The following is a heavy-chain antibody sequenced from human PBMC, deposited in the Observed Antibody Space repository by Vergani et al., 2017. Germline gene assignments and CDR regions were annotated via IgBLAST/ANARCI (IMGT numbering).Heavy chain of an antibody. J-gene: IGHJ4*02. D-gene: IGHD2-2*01. CDR3: ARTGYCSSTSGLDY. V-gene: IGHV3-48*02. CDR2: ISSSSSTI. CDR1: GFTFSSYS. Sequence: EVQLVESGGGLVQPGGSLRLSCAASGFTFSSYSMNWVRPAPGKGLEWVSYISSSSSTIYYADSVKGRFTIARDNAKNSLYLQMNSLRDEDTAVYYCARTGYCSSTSGLDYWGQGTLVTVSS.